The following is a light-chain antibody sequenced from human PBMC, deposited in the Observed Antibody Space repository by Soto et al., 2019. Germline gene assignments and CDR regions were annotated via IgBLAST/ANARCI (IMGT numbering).Light chain of an antibody. CDR1: QSVSSY. Sequence: EIVLTQSPATLSLSPGERATLSCRASQSVSSYLAWYQQKPGQAPRLLIYGASSRATGIPDRFSGSGSGTDFTLTISRLEPEDFAVYYCQQYNYSPLTFGGGTKVDIK. CDR3: QQYNYSPLT. V-gene: IGKV3-20*01. CDR2: GAS. J-gene: IGKJ4*01.